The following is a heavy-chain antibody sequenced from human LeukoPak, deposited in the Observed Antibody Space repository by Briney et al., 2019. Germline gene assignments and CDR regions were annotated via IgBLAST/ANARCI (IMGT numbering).Heavy chain of an antibody. V-gene: IGHV3-21*06. J-gene: IGHJ4*01. CDR3: AREYDSSGYPFDY. D-gene: IGHD3-22*01. CDR1: GFTFRTYD. Sequence: GGALRLSCVASGFTFRTYDMLWVRQAPGKGLEWVSSISSRSGDIYYADSVRGRFTISRDYAQNSVHLQMNSLRAEDTAVYHCAREYDSSGYPFDYWGHGTLVTVSS. CDR2: ISSRSGDI.